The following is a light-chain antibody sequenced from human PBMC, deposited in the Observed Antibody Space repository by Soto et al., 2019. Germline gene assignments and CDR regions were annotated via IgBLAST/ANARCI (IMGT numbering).Light chain of an antibody. Sequence: EIVLTQSPGTLSLSPGERATLSCRASQIVSSSYLAWYQQKPGQAPRLLINGASSRATGIPDRFSGSGSGTDFTLTISRLEPEDVAVYYCQQYGSSPLTFGGGTKVEIK. CDR2: GAS. J-gene: IGKJ4*01. CDR1: QIVSSSY. V-gene: IGKV3-20*01. CDR3: QQYGSSPLT.